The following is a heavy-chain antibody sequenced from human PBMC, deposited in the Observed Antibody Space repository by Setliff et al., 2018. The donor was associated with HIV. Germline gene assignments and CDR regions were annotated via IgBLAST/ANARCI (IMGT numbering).Heavy chain of an antibody. Sequence: SETLSLTCTVSGGSLTGYYWGWIRQPPGKGLEWIGSIHHSGSTYYNPSLKSRVIISVDTSKNEVSLKVSSVTAADTAVYYCARVDRCSGGSCYFIDYWGQGTLVTVSS. CDR2: IHHSGST. J-gene: IGHJ4*02. V-gene: IGHV4-38-2*02. CDR3: ARVDRCSGGSCYFIDY. D-gene: IGHD2-15*01. CDR1: GGSLTGYY.